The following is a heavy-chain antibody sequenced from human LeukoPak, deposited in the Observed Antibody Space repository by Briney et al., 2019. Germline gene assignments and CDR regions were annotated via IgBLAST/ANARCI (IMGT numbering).Heavy chain of an antibody. Sequence: SESLSLTCTVSGDSISSYYWSWIRQPAGKGLEWIGRIYTSGSTNYNPSLKSRVTMSVDTSKNQFSLKLTSVTAADTAVYYCARDRYSSPTDWGQGTLVTVSS. J-gene: IGHJ4*02. V-gene: IGHV4-4*07. D-gene: IGHD6-13*01. CDR1: GDSISSYY. CDR2: IYTSGST. CDR3: ARDRYSSPTD.